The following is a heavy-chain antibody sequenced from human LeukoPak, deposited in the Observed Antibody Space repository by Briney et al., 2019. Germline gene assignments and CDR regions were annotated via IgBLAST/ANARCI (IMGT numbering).Heavy chain of an antibody. J-gene: IGHJ4*02. Sequence: GGSLRLSCAVSGFTFSDYYMSWVRQAPGKGLEWVSYISSSGSMLHYADSVKGRFTISRDNAKNSLFLQMNTLRAEDTAVYYCARDLEAAVAEIYWGQGTLVTVSS. CDR2: ISSSGSML. D-gene: IGHD6-19*01. CDR3: ARDLEAAVAEIY. CDR1: GFTFSDYY. V-gene: IGHV3-11*01.